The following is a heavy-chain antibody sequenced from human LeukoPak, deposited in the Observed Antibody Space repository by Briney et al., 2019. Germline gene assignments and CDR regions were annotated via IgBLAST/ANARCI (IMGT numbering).Heavy chain of an antibody. V-gene: IGHV4-59*01. CDR1: GGSMSSYY. J-gene: IGHJ3*02. CDR2: IYYSGST. CDR3: ARVVTMIVVPVGAFDI. Sequence: SETLSLTCTVSGGSMSSYYWSWIRQPPGKGLEWIGYIYYSGSTNYNPSLKSRVTISVDTSKNQFSLKLSSVTAADTAVYYCARVVTMIVVPVGAFDIWGQGTMVTVSS. D-gene: IGHD3-22*01.